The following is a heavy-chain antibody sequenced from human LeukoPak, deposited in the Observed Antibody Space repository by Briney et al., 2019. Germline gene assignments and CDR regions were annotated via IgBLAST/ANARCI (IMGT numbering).Heavy chain of an antibody. D-gene: IGHD3-22*01. V-gene: IGHV4-39*01. Sequence: SETLSLTCTVSGGSISTSSYYWGWIRQPPGKGLEWLGSIYYSGSTYYNPSLKSRVPISVDTSKNQFSLNLYSVTAADTAVFYCARSYYYDYRQIDYWGQGTLVTVSS. CDR3: ARSYYYDYRQIDY. CDR1: GGSISTSSYY. CDR2: IYYSGST. J-gene: IGHJ4*02.